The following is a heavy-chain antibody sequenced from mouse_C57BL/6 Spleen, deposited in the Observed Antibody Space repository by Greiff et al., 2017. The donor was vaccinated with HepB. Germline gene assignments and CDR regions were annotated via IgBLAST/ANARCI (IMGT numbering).Heavy chain of an antibody. J-gene: IGHJ3*01. CDR1: GYTFTSSW. D-gene: IGHD1-1*01. Sequence: QVQLQQPGAELVLPGASVKLSCKASGYTFTSSWMHWVKQRPGQGLEWIGEIDPSDSYTNYNQKFKGKSTLTVDKSSSTAYMQLSSLTSEDSAVYYCARFGYGSSSFAYWGQGTLVTVSA. V-gene: IGHV1-69*01. CDR3: ARFGYGSSSFAY. CDR2: IDPSDSYT.